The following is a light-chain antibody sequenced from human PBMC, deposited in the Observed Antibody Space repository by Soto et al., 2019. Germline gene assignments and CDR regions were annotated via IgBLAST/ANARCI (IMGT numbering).Light chain of an antibody. CDR2: AAS. J-gene: IGKJ3*01. V-gene: IGKV1-39*01. CDR3: QQSSTTGF. Sequence: DIQMTQSPSSLSASVGDTVTITCRASQSIGTYLNWYQQRPGKPPKLLLYAASKLQGGVPPRFTGGGSGTHFTLIISGLQPDDFATYYCQQSSTTGFFGPGTKVDVK. CDR1: QSIGTY.